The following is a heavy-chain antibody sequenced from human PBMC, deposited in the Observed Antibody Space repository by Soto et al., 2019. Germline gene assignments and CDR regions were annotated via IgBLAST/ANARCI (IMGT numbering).Heavy chain of an antibody. CDR2: ISYDGSNE. Sequence: PGGSLRLSCAASGFTFSSYGMHWVRQAPGKGLEWVAVISYDGSNEYYADSVKGRFTISRDNSKNTLYLQMNSLRAEDTAVYYCANGSGWYYWGQGTLVTVPQ. CDR1: GFTFSSYG. V-gene: IGHV3-30*18. D-gene: IGHD6-19*01. CDR3: ANGSGWYY. J-gene: IGHJ4*02.